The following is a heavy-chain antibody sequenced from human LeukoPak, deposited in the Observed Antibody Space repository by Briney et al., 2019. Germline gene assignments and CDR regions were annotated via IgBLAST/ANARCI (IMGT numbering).Heavy chain of an antibody. V-gene: IGHV3-23*01. D-gene: IGHD1-1*01. Sequence: GGSLRLSCAASGFTFSSYAMSWVRQAPGKGLEWVSAISGSGGTTYYADSVKGRFTISRDNSKNTLYLQMNSLRAEDAAVYYCAKAYNWNHYYGMDVWGRGTTVTVSS. CDR1: GFTFSSYA. CDR2: ISGSGGTT. CDR3: AKAYNWNHYYGMDV. J-gene: IGHJ6*02.